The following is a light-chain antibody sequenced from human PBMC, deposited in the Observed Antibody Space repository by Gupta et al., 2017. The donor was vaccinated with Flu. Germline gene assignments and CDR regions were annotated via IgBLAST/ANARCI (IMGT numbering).Light chain of an antibody. V-gene: IGLV3-19*01. Sequence: QTVSITWQGDSVRNAYASWYRQKPGQAPGLLIYGKNIRHPGCPERVSGSSSGNTSAVTITGARAEAEADYYCNSRYSTDNYPEVFGGGTKLTVL. CDR2: GKN. J-gene: IGLJ2*01. CDR1: SVRNAY. CDR3: NSRYSTDNYPEV.